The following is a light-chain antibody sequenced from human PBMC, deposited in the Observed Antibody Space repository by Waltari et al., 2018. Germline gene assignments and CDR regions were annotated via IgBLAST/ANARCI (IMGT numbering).Light chain of an antibody. CDR1: SGPSNSI. CDR3: ETWDTYTRL. J-gene: IGLJ2*01. Sequence: QPVLTQSSSSSASLGSSVKPTCTLSSGPSNSIIAWQQQQPGMAPRFLMKVEGSGSYNKGSGIPDRFSGSSSGADRYLTISNLQSEDEADYFCETWDTYTRLFGGGTKLTVL. V-gene: IGLV4-60*03. CDR2: VEGSGSY.